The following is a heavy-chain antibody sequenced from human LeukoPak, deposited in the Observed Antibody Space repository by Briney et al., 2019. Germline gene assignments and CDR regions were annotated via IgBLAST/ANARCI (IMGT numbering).Heavy chain of an antibody. CDR3: ARIRDGYNDAYDL. J-gene: IGHJ3*01. Sequence: ASVKVSCKASGYTFTSYYIHWVRQAPGQGLEWMGLINPSGGSTNYAQNFQGRVTSTRDTSTSTVYMELSSLRSEDTAIYYCARIRDGYNDAYDLWGQGTVVTVPS. CDR2: INPSGGST. CDR1: GYTFTSYY. D-gene: IGHD5-24*01. V-gene: IGHV1-46*01.